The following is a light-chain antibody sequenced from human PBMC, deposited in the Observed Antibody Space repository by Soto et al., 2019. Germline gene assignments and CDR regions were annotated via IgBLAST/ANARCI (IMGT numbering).Light chain of an antibody. CDR1: SSDVGGYNY. CDR3: SSYTSSSTLYV. J-gene: IGLJ1*01. CDR2: DVT. Sequence: QSALTQPASVSGSPGQSITISCTGTSSDVGGYNYVSWYQQHPGKGPNLMIYDVTNRPSGVSNRFSGSKSGNTASLTISGLQAEDEADYHCSSYTSSSTLYVFGTGTRSPS. V-gene: IGLV2-14*01.